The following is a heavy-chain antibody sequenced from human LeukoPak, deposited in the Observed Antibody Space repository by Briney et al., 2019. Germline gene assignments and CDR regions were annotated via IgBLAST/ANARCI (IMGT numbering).Heavy chain of an antibody. Sequence: XLKIXXXGSXYXXTSYWIGWVRQLPGKGLEWMGIIYPGDSDTRYSPSFQGQVTISADKSISTAYLQWSSLKASDTAMYYCARAGRLRFLGGMDVWGQGTTVTVSS. V-gene: IGHV5-51*01. J-gene: IGHJ6*02. CDR1: XYXXTSYW. CDR3: ARAGRLRFLGGMDV. D-gene: IGHD3-3*01. CDR2: IYPGDSDT.